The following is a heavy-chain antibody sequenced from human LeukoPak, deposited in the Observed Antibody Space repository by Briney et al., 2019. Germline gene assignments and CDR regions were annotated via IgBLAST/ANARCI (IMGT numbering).Heavy chain of an antibody. CDR3: ARGGVYGDYEDY. V-gene: IGHV3-30*04. J-gene: IGHJ4*02. D-gene: IGHD4-17*01. CDR1: GFTFSTYA. CDR2: VSKDGNTK. Sequence: PGGPLRLSCVASGFTFSTYAIHWVRQAPGKGLEWVAVVSKDGNTKYYADSVKGRFTISRDNAKNTLYLQMNSLRAEDTAVYYCARGGVYGDYEDYWGQGTLVTVSS.